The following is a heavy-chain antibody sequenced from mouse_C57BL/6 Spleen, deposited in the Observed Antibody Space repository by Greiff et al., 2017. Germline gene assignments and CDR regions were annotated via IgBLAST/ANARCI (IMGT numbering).Heavy chain of an antibody. Sequence: QVQLQQSGPELVKPGASVKISCKASGYAFSSSWMNWVKQRPGKGLEWIGRIYPGDGDTNYNGKFKGKATLTADQSSSTAYMQLSSLTSEDSAVYFCASQAQALFDYWGQGTTLTVSS. CDR1: GYAFSSSW. CDR3: ASQAQALFDY. CDR2: IYPGDGDT. J-gene: IGHJ2*01. V-gene: IGHV1-82*01. D-gene: IGHD3-2*02.